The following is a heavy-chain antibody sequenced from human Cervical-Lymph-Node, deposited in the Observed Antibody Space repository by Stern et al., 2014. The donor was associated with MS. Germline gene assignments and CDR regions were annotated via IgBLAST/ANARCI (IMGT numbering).Heavy chain of an antibody. J-gene: IGHJ4*02. CDR2: ISWNSGSI. D-gene: IGHD5-18*01. CDR3: ATTPDTAMAPDGGDY. V-gene: IGHV3-9*01. CDR1: GFTFDDYA. Sequence: EVKLVQSGGGLVQPGRSLRLSCAASGFTFDDYAMHWARQAPGKGLEWVSGISWNSGSIGYADSVKGRFTISRDNAKNSLYLQMNSLRAEDTALYYCATTPDTAMAPDGGDYWGQGTLVTVSS.